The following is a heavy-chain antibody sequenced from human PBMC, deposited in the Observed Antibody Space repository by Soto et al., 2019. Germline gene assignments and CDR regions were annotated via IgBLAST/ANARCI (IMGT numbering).Heavy chain of an antibody. J-gene: IGHJ6*02. D-gene: IGHD6-6*01. Sequence: EVQLVESGGGLVKPGGSLRLSCAASGFTFSSYSMNWVRQAPGKGLEWVSSISSSSSYIYYADSVKGRFTISRDNAKNSLYLQMNSLSAEDTAVYYCAKGSSSSSSGMDVWGQGTTVTVSS. CDR2: ISSSSSYI. CDR1: GFTFSSYS. CDR3: AKGSSSSSSGMDV. V-gene: IGHV3-21*01.